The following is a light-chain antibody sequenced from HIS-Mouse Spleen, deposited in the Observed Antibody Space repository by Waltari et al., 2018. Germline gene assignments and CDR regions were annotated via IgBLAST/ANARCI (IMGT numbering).Light chain of an antibody. J-gene: IGKJ5*01. V-gene: IGKV1-8*01. CDR1: QGISSY. CDR2: AAS. Sequence: AIRMTQSPSSFSASTGDRVTIPCRASQGISSYLAWYQQKPGQAPKLLIYAASTLQSGVPSRFIGSGSGTDFTLTISCLQSEDFATYYCEQYYSYLPITFGQWTRLEIK. CDR3: EQYYSYLPIT.